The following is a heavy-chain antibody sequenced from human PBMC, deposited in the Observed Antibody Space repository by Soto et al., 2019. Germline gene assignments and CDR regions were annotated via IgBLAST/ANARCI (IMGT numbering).Heavy chain of an antibody. J-gene: IGHJ4*02. Sequence: EVQLVESGGGLVQPGGSLRLSCAASGLTFSDRYMDWVRQAPGKGLEWVGRSRKKSNSYTTEYAASVKGRFIISRDDSTNSLYLQMSTLQTEDSAVYYCTTVTTVDDSCDYWGQGTKVTVSS. CDR2: SRKKSNSYTT. D-gene: IGHD4-17*01. CDR3: TTVTTVDDSCDY. V-gene: IGHV3-72*01. CDR1: GLTFSDRY.